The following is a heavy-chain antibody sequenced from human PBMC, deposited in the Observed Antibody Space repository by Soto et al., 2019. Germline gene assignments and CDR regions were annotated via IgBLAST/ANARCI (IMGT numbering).Heavy chain of an antibody. CDR1: GFTFDDYA. Sequence: GGSLRLSCAASGFTFDDYAMHWVRQAPGKGLEWVSGISWNSGSIGYADSVKGRFTISRDNAKNSLYLQMNSLRAEDTAVYYCARNTARGDFWSGYYTPSYYYYGMDVWGKGTTVTVSS. J-gene: IGHJ6*04. D-gene: IGHD3-3*01. CDR3: ARNTARGDFWSGYYTPSYYYYGMDV. V-gene: IGHV3-9*01. CDR2: ISWNSGSI.